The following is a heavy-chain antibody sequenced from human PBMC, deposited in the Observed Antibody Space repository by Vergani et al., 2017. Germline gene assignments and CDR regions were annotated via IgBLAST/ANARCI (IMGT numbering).Heavy chain of an antibody. CDR2: IRPDESNK. D-gene: IGHD4-11*01. CDR3: TKEMYSNGNQIFDY. J-gene: IGHJ4*02. V-gene: IGHV3-30*02. Sequence: QVQLVNSGGGVVQPGGSLRLSCATSGFSFSSFGMHWVRQAPGKGLEWVAFIRPDESNKYYADSVKGRFTISRDKSRNTLHLQMNGLRPYDTAMYYCTKEMYSNGNQIFDYWGQGALLTVSS. CDR1: GFSFSSFG.